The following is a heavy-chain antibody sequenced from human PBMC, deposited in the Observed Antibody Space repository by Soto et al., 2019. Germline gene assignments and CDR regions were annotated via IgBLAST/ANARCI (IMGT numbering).Heavy chain of an antibody. Sequence: DVQLVESGGGLVQPGGSLRLSCAASGFTFISYWMTWVRQAPGRGLEWVASIHQYGSEKHYVDSVKGRFSISRDNAKNSLYLQMNSLRAEDTAVYYCTRAEYGDSFWYFALWGRGTLVTVSS. CDR3: TRAEYGDSFWYFAL. CDR1: GFTFISYW. CDR2: IHQYGSEK. D-gene: IGHD7-27*01. J-gene: IGHJ2*01. V-gene: IGHV3-7*01.